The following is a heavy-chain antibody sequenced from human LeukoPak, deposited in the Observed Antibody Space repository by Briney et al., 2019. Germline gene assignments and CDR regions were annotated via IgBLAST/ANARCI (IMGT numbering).Heavy chain of an antibody. V-gene: IGHV4-38-2*01. Sequence: SETLSLTCAVSGYSISRGYDWSWIRPFPGKGLEWIGIISRSGSTSYNPSLRRRITISLETTKNNLSLRIIAVTAAAAALYFVARGEVGECHYWGEGRLVSVS. CDR2: ISRSGST. CDR3: ARGEVGECHY. J-gene: IGHJ4*02. D-gene: IGHD3-10*01. CDR1: GYSISRGYD.